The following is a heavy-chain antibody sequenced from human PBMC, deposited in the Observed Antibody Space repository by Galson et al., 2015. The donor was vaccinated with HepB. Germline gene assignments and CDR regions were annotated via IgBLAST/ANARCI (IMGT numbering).Heavy chain of an antibody. CDR3: AREKGSSTMIVVVTAFDY. D-gene: IGHD3-22*01. Sequence: SLRLSCAASGFTFSSYAMHWVRQAPGKGLEWVAVISYDGSNKYYADSVKGRFTISRDNSKNTLYLQMNSLRAEDTAVYYCAREKGSSTMIVVVTAFDYWGQGTLVTVSS. CDR2: ISYDGSNK. V-gene: IGHV3-30*04. CDR1: GFTFSSYA. J-gene: IGHJ4*02.